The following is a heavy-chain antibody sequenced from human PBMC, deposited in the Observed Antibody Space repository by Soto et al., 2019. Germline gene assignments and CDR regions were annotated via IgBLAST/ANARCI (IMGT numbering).Heavy chain of an antibody. CDR2: SSAHNGDT. V-gene: IGHV1-18*01. CDR3: ARDSPPPRE. CDR1: GYIFTSYG. J-gene: IGHJ4*02. Sequence: GVSVKVSCKASGYIFTSYGISWVRQAPGQGLEWMGWSSAHNGDTNYAQKLQGRVTMTTDTSTSTAYMELRSLRSDDTAVYYCARDSPPPREWGQGTLVTVSS.